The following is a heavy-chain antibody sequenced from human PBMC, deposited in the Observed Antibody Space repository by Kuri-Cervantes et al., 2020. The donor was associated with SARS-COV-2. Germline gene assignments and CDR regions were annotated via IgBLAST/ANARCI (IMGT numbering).Heavy chain of an antibody. CDR1: GFTFSSYA. Sequence: GGSLRLSCAASGFTFSSYAMHWVRQAPGKGLEWVAVISYDGSNKYYADSVKGRFTIPRDNSKNTLYLQMNSLRPEDTALYYCAKDGHDYDDLAFDPADSWGQGTLVTVSS. CDR2: ISYDGSNK. CDR3: AKDGHDYDDLAFDPADS. J-gene: IGHJ4*02. V-gene: IGHV3-30-3*02. D-gene: IGHD4-17*01.